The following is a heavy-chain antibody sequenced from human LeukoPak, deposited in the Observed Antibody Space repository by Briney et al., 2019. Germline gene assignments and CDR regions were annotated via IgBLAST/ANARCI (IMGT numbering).Heavy chain of an antibody. CDR2: MNPNSGNT. V-gene: IGHV1-8*01. D-gene: IGHD6-13*01. J-gene: IGHJ5*02. CDR1: GYTFTSYD. Sequence: GASVKVSCKASGYTFTSYDIDWVRQAPGQGLEWMGWMNPNSGNTGYAQKFQGRVTMTRNTPIRTAYMELSSLRSEDPAVYYCARGGAAAGTIRWFHPWGQGTPVTVPS. CDR3: ARGGAAAGTIRWFHP.